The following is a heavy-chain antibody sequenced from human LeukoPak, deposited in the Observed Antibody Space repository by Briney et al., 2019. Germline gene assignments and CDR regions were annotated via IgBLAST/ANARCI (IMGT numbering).Heavy chain of an antibody. CDR2: IREDGNEK. V-gene: IGHV3-7*01. Sequence: GGSLRLSCAATGFTFTKHWMSWVRQTIGKGLECVAKIREDGNEKHYVDSVKGRFTISRDNAKNSLFLQMNNLRVDDTAVYCCVRDYRGGWNDYWGQGTLVTVSS. CDR1: GFTFTKHW. J-gene: IGHJ4*02. D-gene: IGHD1-26*01. CDR3: VRDYRGGWNDY.